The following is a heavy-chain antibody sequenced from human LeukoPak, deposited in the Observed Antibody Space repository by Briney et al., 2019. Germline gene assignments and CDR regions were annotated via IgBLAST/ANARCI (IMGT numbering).Heavy chain of an antibody. D-gene: IGHD4-17*01. CDR1: GFTFSRYE. CDR3: ARQEDHDYGDYYFDY. CDR2: ITNSGGTT. J-gene: IGHJ4*02. V-gene: IGHV3-48*03. Sequence: PGGSLRLSCAASGFTFSRYEMSWVRQAPGKGLEWVSYITNSGGTTYYADSVKGRFTISRDNAKNSLYLQMNSLRAEDTAVYYCARQEDHDYGDYYFDYWGQGILVTVSS.